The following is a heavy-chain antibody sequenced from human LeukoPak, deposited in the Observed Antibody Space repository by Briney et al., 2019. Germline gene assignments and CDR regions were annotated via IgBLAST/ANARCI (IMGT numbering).Heavy chain of an antibody. J-gene: IGHJ4*02. CDR2: IYYSGST. V-gene: IGHV4-30-4*08. CDR3: ARERATTTVVVFDY. CDR1: GGSINSGDYY. D-gene: IGHD4-23*01. Sequence: SETLSLTCTVSGGSINSGDYYWSWIRQPPGKGLEWIGYIYYSGSTYYNPSLKSRVTISVDTSKNQFSLKLSSVTAADTAVYYCARERATTTVVVFDYWGQGTLVTVSS.